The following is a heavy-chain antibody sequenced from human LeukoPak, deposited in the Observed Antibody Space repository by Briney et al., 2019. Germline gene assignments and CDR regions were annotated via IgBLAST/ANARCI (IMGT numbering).Heavy chain of an antibody. CDR3: AKGKEIGYCSSTSCETRGHPKYYYYYGMDV. Sequence: PGGSLRLSCAASGFTFSSYAMSWVRQAPGKGLEWVSAISGSGGSTYYADSVKGRFTISRDNSKNTLYLQMNSLRAEDTAVYYCAKGKEIGYCSSTSCETRGHPKYYYYYGMDVWGQGTTVTVSS. CDR2: ISGSGGST. CDR1: GFTFSSYA. J-gene: IGHJ6*02. V-gene: IGHV3-23*01. D-gene: IGHD2-2*01.